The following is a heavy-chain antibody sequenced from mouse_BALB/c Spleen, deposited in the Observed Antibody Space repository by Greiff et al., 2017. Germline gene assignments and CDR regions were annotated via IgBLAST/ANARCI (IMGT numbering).Heavy chain of an antibody. V-gene: IGHV1-9*01. CDR3: ARWGTTVVEEDFDV. CDR1: GYTFSSYW. CDR2: ILPGSGST. D-gene: IGHD1-1*01. J-gene: IGHJ1*01. Sequence: QVQLQQSGAELMKPGASVKISCKATGYTFSSYWIEWVKQRPGHGLEWIGEILPGSGSTNYNEKFKGKATFTADTSSNTAYMQLSSLTSEDSAVYYCARWGTTVVEEDFDVWGAGTTVTVSS.